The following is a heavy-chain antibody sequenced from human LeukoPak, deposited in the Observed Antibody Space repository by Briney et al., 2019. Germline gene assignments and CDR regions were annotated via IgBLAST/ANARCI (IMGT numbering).Heavy chain of an antibody. V-gene: IGHV1-46*01. CDR1: GYTFTSNY. CDR3: ARDQEGFDY. J-gene: IGHJ4*02. Sequence: ASVKVSCEASGYTFTSNYIHWVRQAPGQGLEWMGMIYPRDGSTSYAQKFQGRVTVTRDTSTSTVHMELSGQRSEDTAVYYCARDQEGFDYWGQGTLVTVSS. CDR2: IYPRDGST.